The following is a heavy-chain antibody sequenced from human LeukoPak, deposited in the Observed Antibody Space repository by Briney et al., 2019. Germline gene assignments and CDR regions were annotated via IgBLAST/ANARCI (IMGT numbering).Heavy chain of an antibody. D-gene: IGHD1-1*01. V-gene: IGHV4-4*02. CDR2: IYHSGST. J-gene: IGHJ5*02. CDR3: ARGAQARTTHNWFDP. Sequence: SETLSLTCAVSGGSISSLNWWSWVRQPPGKGLEWIGDIYHSGSTNYNPSLKSRVTISVDKSKNQFSLRLKSVTAADTAVYYCARGAQARTTHNWFDPWGQGTLVTVSP. CDR1: GGSISSLNW.